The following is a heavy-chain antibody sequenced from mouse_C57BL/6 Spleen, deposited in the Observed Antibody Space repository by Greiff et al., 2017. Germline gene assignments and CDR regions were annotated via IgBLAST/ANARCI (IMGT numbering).Heavy chain of an antibody. Sequence: VQLQQSGPELVKPGASVKISCKASGYAFSSSWMNWVKQRPGKGLEWIGRNYPGDGDTNYNGKFKGKATLTADKSSSTAYMQLRSLTSEDSAVYFCARWDDYDGAYWGQGTLVTVSA. CDR1: GYAFSSSW. CDR2: NYPGDGDT. J-gene: IGHJ3*01. D-gene: IGHD2-4*01. CDR3: ARWDDYDGAY. V-gene: IGHV1-82*01.